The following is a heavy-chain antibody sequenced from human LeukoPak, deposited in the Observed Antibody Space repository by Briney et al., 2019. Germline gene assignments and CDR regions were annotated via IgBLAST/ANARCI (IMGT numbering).Heavy chain of an antibody. CDR1: GGTFSSYA. CDR3: ARDSVEMATITNWYFDL. V-gene: IGHV1-69*04. D-gene: IGHD5-24*01. CDR2: IIPILGIA. J-gene: IGHJ2*01. Sequence: SVKVSCKASGGTFSSYAISWVRQAPGQGLEWMGRIIPILGIANYAQKFQGRVTITADKSTSTAYMELSSLRSEETAVYYCARDSVEMATITNWYFDLWGRGTLVTVSS.